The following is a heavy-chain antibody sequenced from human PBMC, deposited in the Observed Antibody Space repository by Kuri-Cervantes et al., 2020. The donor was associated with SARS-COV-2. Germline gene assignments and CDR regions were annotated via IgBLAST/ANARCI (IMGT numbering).Heavy chain of an antibody. V-gene: IGHV3-48*02. CDR3: ARDANYGSRLPRKFDY. Sequence: GGSLRLSCAASGFTFSSYSMNWVRQAPGRGLEWVSHISSSSSTIYYADSVKGRFTISRDNAKNSLYLQMNSLRDEDTAVYYCARDANYGSRLPRKFDYWGQGTLVTVSS. J-gene: IGHJ4*02. D-gene: IGHD5-12*01. CDR2: ISSSSSTI. CDR1: GFTFSSYS.